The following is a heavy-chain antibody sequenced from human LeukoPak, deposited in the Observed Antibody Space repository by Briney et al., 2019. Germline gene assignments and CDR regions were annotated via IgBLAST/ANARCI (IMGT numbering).Heavy chain of an antibody. J-gene: IGHJ4*02. CDR1: GGSISSGGYY. CDR2: IYHSGST. V-gene: IGHV4-30-2*01. Sequence: PSETLSLTCTVSGGSISSGGYYWSWIRQPPGKGLEWIGYIYHSGSTYYNPSLKSRVTISVDRSKNQFSLKLSSVTAADTAVYYCARDSTGELSTQGADYWGQGTLVTVSS. D-gene: IGHD3-10*01. CDR3: ARDSTGELSTQGADY.